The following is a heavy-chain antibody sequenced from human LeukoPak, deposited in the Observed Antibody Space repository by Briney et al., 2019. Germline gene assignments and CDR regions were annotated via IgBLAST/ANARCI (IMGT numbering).Heavy chain of an antibody. Sequence: GGSLRLSCAASGFTFSSYAMHWVRQAPGKGLEWVAVISYDGSNKYYADSVKGRFTISRDNSKNTLYLQMNSLRAEDTAVYYCARDQGQKQWLVLFWLDPWGQGTLVTVSS. CDR2: ISYDGSNK. CDR3: ARDQGQKQWLVLFWLDP. V-gene: IGHV3-30-3*01. J-gene: IGHJ5*02. CDR1: GFTFSSYA. D-gene: IGHD6-19*01.